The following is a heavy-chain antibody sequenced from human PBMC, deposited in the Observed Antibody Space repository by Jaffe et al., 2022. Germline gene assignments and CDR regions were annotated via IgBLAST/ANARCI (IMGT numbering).Heavy chain of an antibody. J-gene: IGHJ4*02. CDR1: GGSISSSNW. Sequence: QVQLQESGPGLVKPSGTLSLTCAVSGGSISSSNWWSWVRQPPGKGLEWIGEIYHSGSTNYNPSLKSRVTISVDKSKNQFSLKLSSVTAADTAVYYCARLELGYSSGWYGGPRQGVFDYWGQGTLVTVSS. D-gene: IGHD6-19*01. CDR2: IYHSGST. V-gene: IGHV4-4*02. CDR3: ARLELGYSSGWYGGPRQGVFDY.